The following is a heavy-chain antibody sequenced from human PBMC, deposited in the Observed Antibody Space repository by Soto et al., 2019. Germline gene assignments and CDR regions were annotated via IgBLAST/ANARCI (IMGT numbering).Heavy chain of an antibody. J-gene: IGHJ6*04. Sequence: PGGSLRLSCEASGFSIRDYWMHWVRQAPGEGLVWVSCINGDASSTTYADSVKGRFTFSRDDAKNTVYLQMTSLRAEDTAVYFCARDRSYAMEVWGKGTRGTV. CDR1: GFSIRDYW. V-gene: IGHV3-74*01. CDR2: INGDASST. CDR3: ARDRSYAMEV.